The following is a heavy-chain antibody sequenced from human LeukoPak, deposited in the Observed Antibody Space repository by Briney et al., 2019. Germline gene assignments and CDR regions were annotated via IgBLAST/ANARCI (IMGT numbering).Heavy chain of an antibody. CDR3: ARPNHCSSTSCYAFPLGY. CDR2: IIPILGIA. J-gene: IGHJ4*02. D-gene: IGHD2-2*01. CDR1: GGTFSSYT. Sequence: SVKVSCKASGGTFSSYTISWVRQAPGQGLEWMGRIIPILGIANYAQKFQGRVTITADKSTSTAYMELSSLRSEDTAVYYCARPNHCSSTSCYAFPLGYWGQGTLVTVSS. V-gene: IGHV1-69*02.